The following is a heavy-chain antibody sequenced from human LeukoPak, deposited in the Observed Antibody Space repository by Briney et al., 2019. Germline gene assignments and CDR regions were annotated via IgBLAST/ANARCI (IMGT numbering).Heavy chain of an antibody. Sequence: GGSLRLSCAASGLTVSSNSMSWVRQAPGKGLEWVSFIYSGGRTYYADYVKGRFTISRENSKNTLYLQMNSLRADDTAVYYCARRAGAYSHPYDYWGQGTLVTVSS. J-gene: IGHJ4*02. CDR3: ARRAGAYSHPYDY. D-gene: IGHD4/OR15-4a*01. CDR2: IYSGGRT. CDR1: GLTVSSNS. V-gene: IGHV3-53*01.